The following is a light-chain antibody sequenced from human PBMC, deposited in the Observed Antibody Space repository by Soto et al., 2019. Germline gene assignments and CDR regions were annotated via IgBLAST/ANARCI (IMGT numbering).Light chain of an antibody. J-gene: IGKJ1*01. Sequence: DIQMTQSPSTLSASVGDRVTITCRASQSISSWLAWYQQKPGKAPKLLIYKASTLESGVPSRFSGSGSGTEFTLTISCLQPDDFATYYCQHYNTYPLTFGQGTKVEIK. V-gene: IGKV1-5*03. CDR2: KAS. CDR3: QHYNTYPLT. CDR1: QSISSW.